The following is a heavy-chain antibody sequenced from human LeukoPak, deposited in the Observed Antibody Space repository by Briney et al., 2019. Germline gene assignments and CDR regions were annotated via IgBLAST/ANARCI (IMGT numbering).Heavy chain of an antibody. CDR1: GYTFTGYY. CDR2: INPNSGGT. J-gene: IGHJ4*02. Sequence: GASVKVSCKASGYTFTGYYMHWVRQAPGQGLEWMGWINPNSGGTNYAQKFQGRVTMTEDTSTDTAYMELSSLRSEDTAVYYCATEGGYYYDSSGYLLDYWGQGTLVTVSS. V-gene: IGHV1-2*02. D-gene: IGHD3-22*01. CDR3: ATEGGYYYDSSGYLLDY.